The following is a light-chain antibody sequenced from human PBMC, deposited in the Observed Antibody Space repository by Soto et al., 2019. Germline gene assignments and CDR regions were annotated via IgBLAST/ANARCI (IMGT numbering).Light chain of an antibody. Sequence: EMVMTQSPVTLSVSPGERATLSCRASQSVSSNLAWYQQKPGQAPSLLIYGAFTRATGIPARFSGTGSGTEFTLTISRLQSEDFALYYCQQYNDWPLTFGQGTKVDI. CDR3: QQYNDWPLT. J-gene: IGKJ1*01. V-gene: IGKV3-15*01. CDR1: QSVSSN. CDR2: GAF.